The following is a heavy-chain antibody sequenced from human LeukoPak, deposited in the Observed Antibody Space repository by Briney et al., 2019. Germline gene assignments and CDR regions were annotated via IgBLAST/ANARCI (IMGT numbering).Heavy chain of an antibody. Sequence: SETLSLTCTVSGGSISSGGYYWSWIRQHPGKGLEWIGYIYYSGSTYYNPSLKSRVTISVDTSKNQFSLKLSSVTATDTAVYYCASNPLESNAAYLDYWGQGTLVTVSS. D-gene: IGHD5/OR15-5a*01. CDR3: ASNPLESNAAYLDY. J-gene: IGHJ4*02. CDR1: GGSISSGGYY. CDR2: IYYSGST. V-gene: IGHV4-31*03.